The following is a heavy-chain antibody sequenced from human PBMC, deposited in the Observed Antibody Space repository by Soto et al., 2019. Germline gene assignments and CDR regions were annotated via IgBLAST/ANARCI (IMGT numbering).Heavy chain of an antibody. CDR2: ISGSGAYT. CDR1: GFALVDY. CDR3: ARDYSNKGFDY. J-gene: IGHJ4*02. Sequence: QVQLVESGGGLVKPGGSLTLSCTASGFALVDYMSWIRQAPGKGLESVSYISGSGAYTTYADSVRGRFTISRDNAKNSLYLQMISLRAEDTAVYYCARDYSNKGFDYWGQGTLVTVSS. D-gene: IGHD5-18*01. V-gene: IGHV3-11*05.